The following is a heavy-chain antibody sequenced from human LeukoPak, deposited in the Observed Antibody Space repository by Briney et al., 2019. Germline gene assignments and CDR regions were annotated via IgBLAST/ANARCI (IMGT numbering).Heavy chain of an antibody. CDR3: ARAVAGPEGRYFDY. J-gene: IGHJ4*02. Sequence: ASVKVSCKASGYTFTSYCISWVRQAPGQGLEWMGGIIPIFGTANYAQKFQGRVTITADESTSTAYMELSSPRSEDTAVYYCARAVAGPEGRYFDYWGQGTLVTVSS. V-gene: IGHV1-69*13. CDR2: IIPIFGTA. D-gene: IGHD6-19*01. CDR1: GYTFTSYC.